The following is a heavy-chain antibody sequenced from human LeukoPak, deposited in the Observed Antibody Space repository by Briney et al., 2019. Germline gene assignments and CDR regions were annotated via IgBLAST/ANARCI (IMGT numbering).Heavy chain of an antibody. V-gene: IGHV1-69*13. J-gene: IGHJ6*02. CDR2: IIPIFGTA. CDR1: GGTFSSYA. Sequence: GASVKVSCKASGGTFSSYAISWVRQAPEQGLEWMGGIIPIFGTANYAQKFQGRVTITADESTSTAYMELSSLRSEDTAVYYCARETTIFGVVMDSYGMDVWGQGTTVTVSS. CDR3: ARETTIFGVVMDSYGMDV. D-gene: IGHD3-3*01.